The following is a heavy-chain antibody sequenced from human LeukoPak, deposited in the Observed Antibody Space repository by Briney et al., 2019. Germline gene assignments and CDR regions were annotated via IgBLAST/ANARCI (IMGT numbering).Heavy chain of an antibody. CDR2: IYTSGST. Sequence: SETLSLTCTVSGGSISSSSYYWGWIRQPPGKGLEWIGRIYTSGSTNYNPSLKSRVTMSVDTSKNQFSLKLSSVTAADTAVYYCAREYDILTGYWTPSFDYWGQGTLVTVSS. CDR3: AREYDILTGYWTPSFDY. V-gene: IGHV4-39*07. CDR1: GGSISSSSYY. J-gene: IGHJ4*02. D-gene: IGHD3-9*01.